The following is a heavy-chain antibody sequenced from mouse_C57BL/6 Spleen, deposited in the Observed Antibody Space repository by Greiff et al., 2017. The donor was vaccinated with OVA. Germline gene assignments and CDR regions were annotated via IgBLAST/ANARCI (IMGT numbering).Heavy chain of an antibody. CDR3: ARRSYYGSSPFAY. V-gene: IGHV5-12*01. CDR2: ISNGGGST. D-gene: IGHD1-1*01. J-gene: IGHJ3*01. CDR1: GFTFSDYY. Sequence: EVMLVESGGGLVQPGGSLKLSCAASGFTFSDYYMYWVRQTPEKRLEWVAYISNGGGSTYYPDTVKGRFTISRDNAKNTLYLQMSRLKSEDTAMYYCARRSYYGSSPFAYWGQGTLVTVSA.